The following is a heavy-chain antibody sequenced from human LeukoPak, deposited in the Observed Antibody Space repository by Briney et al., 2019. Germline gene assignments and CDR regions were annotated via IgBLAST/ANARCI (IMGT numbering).Heavy chain of an antibody. D-gene: IGHD6-13*01. CDR3: AKVIPMYSRTNWFDP. Sequence: GGPLRLSCAASGFTFSSYAMSWVRQAPGKGLEWVSAISGSGGSTYYADSVKGRFTISRDNSKNTLYLQMNSLRAEDTAVYYCAKVIPMYSRTNWFDPWGQGTLVTVSS. V-gene: IGHV3-23*01. J-gene: IGHJ5*02. CDR2: ISGSGGST. CDR1: GFTFSSYA.